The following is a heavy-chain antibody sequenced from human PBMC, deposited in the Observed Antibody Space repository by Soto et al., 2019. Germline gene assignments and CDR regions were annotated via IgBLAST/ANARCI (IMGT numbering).Heavy chain of an antibody. CDR3: GRASHTSSVYYFYY. D-gene: IGHD6-6*01. CDR1: GYTFTSYD. V-gene: IGHV1-8*02. CDR2: MNPNTGST. J-gene: IGHJ6*01. Sequence: QVQLVQSGAVVRKPGASVKVSCTASGYTFTSYDLNWVRQTTGQGLEWMGWMNPNTGSTGFAQKFQGRLTMTRDTSKSTAYMELSSLTSEDTALYYCGRASHTSSVYYFYY.